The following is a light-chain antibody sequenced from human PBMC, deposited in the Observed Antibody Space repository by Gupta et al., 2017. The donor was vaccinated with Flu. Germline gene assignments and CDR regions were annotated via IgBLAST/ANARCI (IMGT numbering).Light chain of an antibody. CDR2: EGS. CDR1: SSDVGSYNL. V-gene: IGLV2-23*01. CDR3: CSYAGSSTVG. Sequence: QSALTQPASVSGSPGQSITISCTGTSSDVGSYNLVSWYQQHPGKAPKLMSYEGSKRPSGVSNRVSGSKSGNKASLTISGLQAEDEADYYCCSYAGSSTVGLGGGTQMTVL. J-gene: IGLJ3*02.